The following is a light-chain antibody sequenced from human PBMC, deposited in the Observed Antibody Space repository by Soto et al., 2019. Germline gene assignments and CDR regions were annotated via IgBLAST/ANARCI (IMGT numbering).Light chain of an antibody. J-gene: IGLJ2*01. CDR3: GTWDTSLSAVV. V-gene: IGLV1-51*01. CDR1: SSNI. Sequence: QSVLTQPPSVSAAPGQKVTISCSGSSSNIVSWYQQLPGTAPKLLIYDNNKRPSGIPDRFSGSKSGTSATLGITGLQTGDEVDYYCGTWDTSLSAVVFGGGTKVTVL. CDR2: DNN.